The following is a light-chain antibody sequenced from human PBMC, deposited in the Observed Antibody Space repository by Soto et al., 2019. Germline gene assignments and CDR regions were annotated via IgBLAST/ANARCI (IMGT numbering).Light chain of an antibody. J-gene: IGLJ1*01. Sequence: QSALTQPASVSGSPGQSITISCTGTNSDVESYNLVSWFRQHPGEAPKLIVYEGTKLPSGVSNRFSGSKSGNPASLTISGLQAEDEANYYCCSYAGTATVFGNGTKLTVL. V-gene: IGLV2-23*03. CDR2: EGT. CDR3: CSYAGTATV. CDR1: NSDVESYNL.